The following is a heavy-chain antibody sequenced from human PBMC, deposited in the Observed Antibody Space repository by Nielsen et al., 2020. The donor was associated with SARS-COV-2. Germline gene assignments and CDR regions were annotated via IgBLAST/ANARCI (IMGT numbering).Heavy chain of an antibody. CDR3: ARDGDSGSPGKY. J-gene: IGHJ4*02. CDR1: WFMFDNYG. CDR2: ISSSGTNT. Sequence: GESLKISCAASWFMFDNYGMSWVRQAPGKGLEWLSYISSSGTNTEYADSVKGRFTISKDDAKNSLYLQMNSLRPDDTAVYFCARDGDSGSPGKYWGQGTLVTVSS. D-gene: IGHD1-26*01. V-gene: IGHV3-11*01.